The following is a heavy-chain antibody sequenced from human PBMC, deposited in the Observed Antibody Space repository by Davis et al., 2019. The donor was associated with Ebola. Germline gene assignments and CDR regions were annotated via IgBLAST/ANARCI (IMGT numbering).Heavy chain of an antibody. D-gene: IGHD3-22*01. CDR1: GGSISSGGYS. V-gene: IGHV4-30-2*01. CDR2: IYHSGST. Sequence: MPSETLSLTCAVSGGSISSGGYSWSWIRQPPGKGLEWIGYIYHSGSTYYNPSLKSQVTISVDRSKNQFSLKLSSVTAADTAVYYCARGLVTYYYDSSGYGSYDAFDIWGQGTMVTVSS. CDR3: ARGLVTYYYDSSGYGSYDAFDI. J-gene: IGHJ3*02.